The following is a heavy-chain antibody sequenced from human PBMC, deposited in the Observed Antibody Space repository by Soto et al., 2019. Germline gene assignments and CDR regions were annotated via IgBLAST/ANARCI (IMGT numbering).Heavy chain of an antibody. CDR2: IHNTGST. D-gene: IGHD3-9*01. Sequence: QLQLQESGPGLVKPSETLSLTCTVSGDSLSSSTYYWGWIRQPPGKGLEWIGSIHNTGSTYYNPSLKSRVTISVDTSKNQFSLKLSSVIAADTAVFYCARHSRYFDWLSGFDSWGQGTLVTVSS. CDR1: GDSLSSSTYY. CDR3: ARHSRYFDWLSGFDS. J-gene: IGHJ4*02. V-gene: IGHV4-39*01.